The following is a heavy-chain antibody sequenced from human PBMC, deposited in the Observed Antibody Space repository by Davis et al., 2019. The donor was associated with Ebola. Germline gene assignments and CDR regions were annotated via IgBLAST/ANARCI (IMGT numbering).Heavy chain of an antibody. CDR1: GGTFSSYA. V-gene: IGHV1-69*13. CDR2: IIPIFGTA. J-gene: IGHJ6*02. D-gene: IGHD3-3*01. Sequence: AASVKVSCKASGGTFSSYAISWVRQAPGQGLEWMGGIIPIFGTANYAQKFQGRVTITADESTSTAYMELSSLRSEDTAVYYCARVGYYDFWSGYSEVYYYYGMDVWGQGTTVTVSS. CDR3: ARVGYYDFWSGYSEVYYYYGMDV.